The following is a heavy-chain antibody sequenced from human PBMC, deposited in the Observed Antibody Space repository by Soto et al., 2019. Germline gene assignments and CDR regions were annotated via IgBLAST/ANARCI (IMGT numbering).Heavy chain of an antibody. CDR3: ARHGYFSGGSYYSYAFDI. Sequence: TLSLTCTVSGGSISSYYWSWIRQPPGKGLEWIGYIYYSGSTNYNPSLKSRVTISVDTSKNQFSLKLSSVTAADTAVYYCARHGYFSGGSYYSYAFDIWAQGKMVPVSS. J-gene: IGHJ3*02. V-gene: IGHV4-59*08. CDR2: IYYSGST. CDR1: GGSISSYY. D-gene: IGHD2-15*01.